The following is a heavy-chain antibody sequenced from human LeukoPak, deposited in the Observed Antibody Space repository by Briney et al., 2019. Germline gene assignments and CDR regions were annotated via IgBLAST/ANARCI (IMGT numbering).Heavy chain of an antibody. CDR3: AREGIYGSSSPPGY. D-gene: IGHD6-6*01. Sequence: GGSLRLSCAASGFTFSKYWMSWVRQAPGKGLEWVANINHDGSETYYVDSVKGRFTISRDNAKNSLFLQMISLRAKDTAVYYCAREGIYGSSSPPGYWGQGTLVTVSS. CDR1: GFTFSKYW. J-gene: IGHJ4*02. CDR2: INHDGSET. V-gene: IGHV3-7*01.